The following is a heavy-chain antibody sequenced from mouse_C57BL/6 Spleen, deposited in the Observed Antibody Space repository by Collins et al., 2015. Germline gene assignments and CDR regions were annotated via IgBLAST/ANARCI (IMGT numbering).Heavy chain of an antibody. CDR1: GYTFISYT. Sequence: QVQLQQSGTELAGPGASVKMSCKASGYTFISYTMHWVKQRPGQGLDLIGYINPISGYINYNQKFKDKATLTADKSSSTAYMQLNSLTSEDSAVYYCAREITYYFDYWGQGTTLTVSS. D-gene: IGHD2-4*01. V-gene: IGHV1-4*01. CDR3: AREITYYFDY. J-gene: IGHJ2*01. CDR2: INPISGYI.